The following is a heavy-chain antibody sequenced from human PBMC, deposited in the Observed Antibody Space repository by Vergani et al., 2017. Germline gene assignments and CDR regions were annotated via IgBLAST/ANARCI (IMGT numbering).Heavy chain of an antibody. CDR3: AREFRVRGVIKGYYYGMDV. CDR1: GGSFSGYY. CDR2: INHSGST. V-gene: IGHV4-34*01. Sequence: QVQLQQWGAGLLKPSETLSLTCAVYGGSFSGYYWSWIRQPPGKGLEWIGEINHSGSTNYNPSLKSRVTISVDTSKNQFSLKLSSVTAADTAVYYCAREFRVRGVIKGYYYGMDVWGQGP. J-gene: IGHJ6*02. D-gene: IGHD3-10*01.